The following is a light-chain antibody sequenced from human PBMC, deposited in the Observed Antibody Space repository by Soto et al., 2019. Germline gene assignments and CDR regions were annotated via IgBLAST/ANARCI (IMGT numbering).Light chain of an antibody. V-gene: IGKV3-11*01. CDR1: QSVSSY. CDR3: QQRSHWLT. Sequence: EIVLTQSPATLSLSPGVRATLSCRASQSVSSYLAWYQQKPGQAPRLLIYDASNRATGIPARFSGSGSGTDFTLTVSSLEHEDIAVHFCQQRSHWLTFAAETRLE. CDR2: DAS. J-gene: IGKJ5*01.